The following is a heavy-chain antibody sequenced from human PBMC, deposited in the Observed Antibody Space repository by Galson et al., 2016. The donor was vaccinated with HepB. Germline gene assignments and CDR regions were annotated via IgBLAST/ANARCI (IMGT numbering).Heavy chain of an antibody. V-gene: IGHV3-74*01. CDR1: GFTLSSYW. CDR2: INGDGSDT. D-gene: IGHD3-3*01. CDR3: ARTFWSGYRAFDY. J-gene: IGHJ4*02. Sequence: SLRLSCAASGFTLSSYWMHWGRQAPGKGLVWVSRINGDGSDTWYVDSVKGRFTISRDNAKNTLYLEMNSLRVEDTAVYYCARTFWSGYRAFDYWGQGTLVTVSS.